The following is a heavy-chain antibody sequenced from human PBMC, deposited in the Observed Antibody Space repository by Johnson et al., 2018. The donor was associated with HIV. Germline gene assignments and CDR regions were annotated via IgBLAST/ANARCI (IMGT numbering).Heavy chain of an antibody. CDR1: GFTFSTYG. Sequence: QVQLMESGGGVVQPGGSLRLSCAASGFTFSTYGMHWVRQAPGKGLEWVAIIYSGGSTYYADSVKGLFTISRDNSKNTLYLQMNSLRAEDTAVYYCARGRYTTAEWDDAFDIWGQGTMVTVSS. D-gene: IGHD1-26*01. CDR3: ARGRYTTAEWDDAFDI. J-gene: IGHJ3*02. V-gene: IGHV3-NL1*01. CDR2: IYSGGST.